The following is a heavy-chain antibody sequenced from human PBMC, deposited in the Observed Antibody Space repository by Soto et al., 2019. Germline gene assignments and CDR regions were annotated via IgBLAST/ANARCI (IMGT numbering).Heavy chain of an antibody. D-gene: IGHD4-4*01. CDR1: EGSIRGYS. CDR2: FQYTGIS. CDR3: ARGDSNWQYFDY. V-gene: IGHV4-59*01. Sequence: SHTLFLTCTLSEGSIRGYSRRSIRQPPGKGLEWIGYFQYTGISNYNSSLKSRVTMSLDTSKNQFSLKLSSVSAADTAIYYGARGDSNWQYFDYWGQRALVTVSS. J-gene: IGHJ4*02.